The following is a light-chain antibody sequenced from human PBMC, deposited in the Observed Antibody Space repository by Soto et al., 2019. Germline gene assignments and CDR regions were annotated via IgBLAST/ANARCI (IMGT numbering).Light chain of an antibody. J-gene: IGKJ4*01. Sequence: EIVLTQSPATLSLSPGERATLSSRASQSVSNNYLAWYQQKPGQAPRLLIYGASNRATGIPDRFSGSGSATDFTLTISRLEPEDFAVYFCQQSGTSPLTFGGGTKVDIK. V-gene: IGKV3-20*01. CDR2: GAS. CDR1: QSVSNNY. CDR3: QQSGTSPLT.